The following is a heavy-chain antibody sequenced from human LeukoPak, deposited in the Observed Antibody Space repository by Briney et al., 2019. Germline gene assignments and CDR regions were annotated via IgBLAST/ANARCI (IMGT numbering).Heavy chain of an antibody. CDR3: ARVVSQEVRFDP. CDR2: INHSGST. CDR1: GGSFSGYY. D-gene: IGHD2-15*01. J-gene: IGHJ5*02. V-gene: IGHV4-34*01. Sequence: PSETLSLTCAVYGGSFSGYYWSWIRQPPGKGLEWIGEINHSGSTNYNPSLKSRVTISVDTSKNQFSLKLSSVTAADTAVYYCARVVSQEVRFDPWGQGTLVTVSS.